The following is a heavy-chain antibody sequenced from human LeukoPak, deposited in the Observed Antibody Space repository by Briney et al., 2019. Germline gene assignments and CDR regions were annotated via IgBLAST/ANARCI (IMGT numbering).Heavy chain of an antibody. Sequence: GGPLRLSCSASGFTFSSYPMQCVPQAPGRGREYVSSIISDSYNTYYAHSVKGRFTISKDNSKNTLYLQTSSLRAEDTDVYYCVKRTSDYYYYDYWGRGTLVTVSS. CDR1: GFTFSSYP. V-gene: IGHV3-64D*06. CDR3: VKRTSDYYYYDY. D-gene: IGHD3-3*01. CDR2: IISDSYNT. J-gene: IGHJ4*02.